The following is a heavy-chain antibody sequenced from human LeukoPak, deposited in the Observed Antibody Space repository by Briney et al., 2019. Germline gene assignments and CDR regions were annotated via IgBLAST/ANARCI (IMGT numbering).Heavy chain of an antibody. CDR2: IYYSGST. V-gene: IGHV4-61*08. CDR1: GGSISSGDYY. Sequence: PSETLSLTCTVSGGSISSGDYYWSWIRQPPGKGLEWIGYIYYSGSTNYNPSLKSRVTISVDTSKNQFSLKLSSVTAADTAVYYCARDAPYDFWSGPFDYWGQGTLVTVSS. D-gene: IGHD3-3*01. J-gene: IGHJ4*02. CDR3: ARDAPYDFWSGPFDY.